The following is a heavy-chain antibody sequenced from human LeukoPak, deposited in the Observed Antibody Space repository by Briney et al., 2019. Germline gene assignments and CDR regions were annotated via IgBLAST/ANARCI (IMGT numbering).Heavy chain of an antibody. Sequence: GGSLRLSCAASGFTFSSYSMNGGRQAPGKGVEGVSSISSSSSYIYYADSVKGRFTISRDNAKNSLYLQMNSLRAEDTAVYYCAREAVYSGSNYYYGMDVWGKGTTVTVSS. CDR1: GFTFSSYS. CDR2: ISSSSSYI. CDR3: AREAVYSGSNYYYGMDV. J-gene: IGHJ6*04. D-gene: IGHD5-12*01. V-gene: IGHV3-21*01.